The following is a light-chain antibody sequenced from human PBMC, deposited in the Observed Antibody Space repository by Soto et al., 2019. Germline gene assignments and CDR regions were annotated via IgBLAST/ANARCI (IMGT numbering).Light chain of an antibody. Sequence: QSVLTQPPSVSGAPGQRVTISCTGSRSNIGTNAVNWYQQLPGTAPKLLIYSNTQRPSGVPDRFSGSKSGTSASLAISGLQSEDEADYYCAAWDDSLNGLLFGGGTKLTVL. J-gene: IGLJ2*01. V-gene: IGLV1-44*01. CDR3: AAWDDSLNGLL. CDR2: SNT. CDR1: RSNIGTNA.